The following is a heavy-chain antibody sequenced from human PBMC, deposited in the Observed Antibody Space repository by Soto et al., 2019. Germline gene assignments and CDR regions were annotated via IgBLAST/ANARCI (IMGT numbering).Heavy chain of an antibody. CDR3: ASLNYDILTGYYNPPDV. CDR1: GYSFTSYW. V-gene: IGHV5-51*01. CDR2: IYPGDSDT. Sequence: PGESLKISCKGSGYSFTSYWIGWVRQMPGKGLEWMGIIYPGDSDTRYSPSFQGQVTISADKSISTAYLQWSSLKASDTAMYYCASLNYDILTGYYNPPDVWGQGTMVTVSS. J-gene: IGHJ3*01. D-gene: IGHD3-9*01.